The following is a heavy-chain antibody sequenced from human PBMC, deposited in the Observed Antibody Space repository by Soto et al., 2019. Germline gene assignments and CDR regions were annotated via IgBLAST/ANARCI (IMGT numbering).Heavy chain of an antibody. CDR2: IIAYNGNT. Sequence: VASVKVSCKASGYTFTSYGISWVRQAPGQGLEWMGWIIAYNGNTNYAQKFQGRVTITADESTSTAYMELSSLRSEDTAVYYCARDATNYYDSSGFDYWGRGTLVTVSS. CDR3: ARDATNYYDSSGFDY. J-gene: IGHJ4*02. V-gene: IGHV1-18*01. D-gene: IGHD3-22*01. CDR1: GYTFTSYG.